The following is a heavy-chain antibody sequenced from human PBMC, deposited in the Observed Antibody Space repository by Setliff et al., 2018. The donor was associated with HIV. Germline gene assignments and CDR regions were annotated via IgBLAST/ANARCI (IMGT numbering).Heavy chain of an antibody. V-gene: IGHV4-61*05. D-gene: IGHD1-1*01. CDR3: ARGGDGYNPGGGTFDH. CDR2: IHYSGSS. J-gene: IGHJ4*02. Sequence: SETLSLTCTVSGGSMTSSNYYWGWIRQSPGRGLEWIGYIHYSGSSNYNPSLKSRVSISVDTSKKQVSLRLKSVTAAETAVYYCARGGDGYNPGGGTFDHWGQRTLVTVSS. CDR1: GGSMTSSNYY.